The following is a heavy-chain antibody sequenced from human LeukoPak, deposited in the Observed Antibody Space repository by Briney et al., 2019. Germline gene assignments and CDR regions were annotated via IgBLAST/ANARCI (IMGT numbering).Heavy chain of an antibody. CDR1: GGSFSGYY. V-gene: IGHV4-34*01. J-gene: IGHJ4*02. Sequence: SETLSLTCAVYGGSFSGYYWSWIRQPPGKGLEWIGEVNHSGSTNYNPSLKSRVTISVDTSKNQFSLKLSSVTAADTAVYYCARARQWLGHFDYWGQGTLVTVSS. D-gene: IGHD6-19*01. CDR3: ARARQWLGHFDY. CDR2: VNHSGST.